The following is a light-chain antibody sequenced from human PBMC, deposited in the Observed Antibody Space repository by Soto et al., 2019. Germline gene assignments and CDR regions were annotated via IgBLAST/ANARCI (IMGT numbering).Light chain of an antibody. Sequence: QSALTQPASVSGSPGQSITFSCPGTTIDVGGYNYVSWYQQHPGKAPKLMIYDVSNRPSGVSNRFSGSKSGNTASLTISGLQAEDEADYYCSSYTSSSTLLYVFGTGTKVTVL. CDR3: SSYTSSSTLLYV. V-gene: IGLV2-14*01. CDR1: TIDVGGYNY. CDR2: DVS. J-gene: IGLJ1*01.